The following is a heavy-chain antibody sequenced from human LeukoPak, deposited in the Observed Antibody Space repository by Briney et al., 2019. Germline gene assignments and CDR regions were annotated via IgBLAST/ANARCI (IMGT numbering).Heavy chain of an antibody. CDR3: TKAAAAPGFDF. Sequence: GGSLRLSCAASGFTFSSYGMHWVRQAPGKGLEWVAVIWYDGSNKYYADSVKGRFTISRDNSKNTIYLQMNSLRAEDTALYYCTKAAAAPGFDFWGQGTLVTVSS. V-gene: IGHV3-33*06. CDR2: IWYDGSNK. J-gene: IGHJ4*02. CDR1: GFTFSSYG. D-gene: IGHD6-13*01.